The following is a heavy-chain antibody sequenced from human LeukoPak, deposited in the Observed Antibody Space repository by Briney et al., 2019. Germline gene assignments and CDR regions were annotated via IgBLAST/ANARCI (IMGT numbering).Heavy chain of an antibody. CDR1: GFTFDDYG. D-gene: IGHD6-19*01. Sequence: GESLKISCAASGFTFDDYGMSWVRQAPGKGLEWVSGINWNGGSTGYADSVKGRFTISRDNAKNSLYLQMNSLRAEDTALYYCAREGYSSGWYSPYFDYWGQGTLVTVSS. CDR3: AREGYSSGWYSPYFDY. J-gene: IGHJ4*02. V-gene: IGHV3-20*04. CDR2: INWNGGST.